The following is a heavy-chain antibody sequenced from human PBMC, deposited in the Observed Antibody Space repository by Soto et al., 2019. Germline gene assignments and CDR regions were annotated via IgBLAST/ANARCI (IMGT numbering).Heavy chain of an antibody. Sequence: PSVKVSCKASGGTFSSYAISWVRQAPGQGLEWMGGIIPIFGTANYAQKFQGRVTITADESTSTAYMELSSLRSEDTAVYYCARLGVDTAMVPDDYWGQGTLVTVS. J-gene: IGHJ4*02. CDR1: GGTFSSYA. CDR3: ARLGVDTAMVPDDY. V-gene: IGHV1-69*13. D-gene: IGHD5-18*01. CDR2: IIPIFGTA.